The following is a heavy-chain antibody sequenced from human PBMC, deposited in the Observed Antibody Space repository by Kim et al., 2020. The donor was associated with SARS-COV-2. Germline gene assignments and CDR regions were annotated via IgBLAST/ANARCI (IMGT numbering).Heavy chain of an antibody. V-gene: IGHV4-59*01. CDR1: GGSISSYY. D-gene: IGHD1-20*01. Sequence: SETLSLTCTVSGGSISSYYWSWIRQPPGKGLEWIGYIYYSGSTNYNPSLKSRVTISVDTSKNQFSLKLSSVTAADTAVYYCARDIYNWKHYNWFDPWGQGTLVTVSS. CDR3: ARDIYNWKHYNWFDP. J-gene: IGHJ5*02. CDR2: IYYSGST.